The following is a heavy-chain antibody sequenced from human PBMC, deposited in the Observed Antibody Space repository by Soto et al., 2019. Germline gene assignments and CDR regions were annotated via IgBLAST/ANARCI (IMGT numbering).Heavy chain of an antibody. J-gene: IGHJ4*02. CDR3: ARSRASGSYYKYVFDY. CDR2: IYYSART. CDR1: GGSISSGGYY. D-gene: IGHD3-10*01. V-gene: IGHV4-31*03. Sequence: QVQLQESGPGLVKPSQTLSLTCTVSGGSISSGGYYWSRIRQQPLKVLVWFGYIYYSARTYYNPSLKSRVTISVATSKNQFSRKLCSVTAADTAVYYCARSRASGSYYKYVFDYWGQGTLVTVSS.